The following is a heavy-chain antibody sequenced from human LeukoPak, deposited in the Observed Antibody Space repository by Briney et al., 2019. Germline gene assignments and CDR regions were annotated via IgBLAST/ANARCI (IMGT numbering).Heavy chain of an antibody. CDR1: GFTFSNYA. V-gene: IGHV3-23*01. Sequence: GGSLRLSCAASGFTFSNYAMSWVRQAPGKGLEWVSAISGSGGSTYYADSVKGRFTISRDNSKNPLYLQMDSLRAEDTAVYYCARDKVALGYWGQGTLVTVSS. CDR3: ARDKVALGY. J-gene: IGHJ4*02. CDR2: ISGSGGST. D-gene: IGHD6-13*01.